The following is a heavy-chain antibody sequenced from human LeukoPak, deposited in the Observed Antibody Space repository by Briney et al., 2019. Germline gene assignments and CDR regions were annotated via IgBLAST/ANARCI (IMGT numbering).Heavy chain of an antibody. V-gene: IGHV4-4*07. CDR1: GGSISSSY. D-gene: IGHD3-3*01. J-gene: IGHJ4*02. CDR2: NNPSGST. Sequence: PSETLSLTCTVSGGSISSSYWSWIRQPAGKGLEWIGRNNPSGSTIYNPSLKSRVTMSVDTSKNQFSLKLSSVTAADTAVYYCAREVGDFWSGYYVDYWGQGTLVTVSS. CDR3: AREVGDFWSGYYVDY.